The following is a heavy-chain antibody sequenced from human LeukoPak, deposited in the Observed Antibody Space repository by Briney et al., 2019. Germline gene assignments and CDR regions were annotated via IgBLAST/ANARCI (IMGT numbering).Heavy chain of an antibody. CDR1: GGSFSGFY. CDR2: INYSGST. J-gene: IGHJ4*02. V-gene: IGHV4-34*01. Sequence: SETLSLTCAVYGGSFSGFYWTWIRQPPGKGLEWIGEINYSGSTNYNPSLKSRVTISVDKSKNQFSLKLSSVTAEDTAVYYCARAGRITIFGVVRNRWFGVTYWGQGTLVTVSS. CDR3: ARAGRITIFGVVRNRWFGVTY. D-gene: IGHD3-3*01.